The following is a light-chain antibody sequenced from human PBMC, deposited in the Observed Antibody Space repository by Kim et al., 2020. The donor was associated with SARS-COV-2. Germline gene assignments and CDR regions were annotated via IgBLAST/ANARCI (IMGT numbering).Light chain of an antibody. V-gene: IGKV3-15*01. CDR3: RLYNEWRSLT. Sequence: EIVMTQSPATLSVSPGERATLSCRASQSVSHNLAWYQQKPGQAPRLLIHGASTRATGIPGRFSGSGSGTEFTLTISNLQSEDFAVYYCRLYNEWRSLTVGGGTTVDIK. CDR1: QSVSHN. J-gene: IGKJ4*01. CDR2: GAS.